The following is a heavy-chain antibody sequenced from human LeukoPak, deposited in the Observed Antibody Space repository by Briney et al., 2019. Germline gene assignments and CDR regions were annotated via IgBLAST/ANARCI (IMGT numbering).Heavy chain of an antibody. Sequence: GGSLRFSCAASGFNFSIYEMNWVRQAQGKGVEWVSYISITSNTIHYADSVKGRFTISRDNDKHSLYLQMTSLRADDTAIYYCARGGLDAYDYWGQGTLVTVSS. CDR1: GFNFSIYE. CDR3: ARGGLDAYDY. CDR2: ISITSNTI. V-gene: IGHV3-48*03. J-gene: IGHJ4*02. D-gene: IGHD5-24*01.